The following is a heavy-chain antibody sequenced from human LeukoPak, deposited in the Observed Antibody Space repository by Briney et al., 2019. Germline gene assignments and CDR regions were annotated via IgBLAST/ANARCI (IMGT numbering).Heavy chain of an antibody. D-gene: IGHD1-14*01. CDR1: GFSLSDYC. CDR2: ITGSGESV. V-gene: IGHV3-11*01. CDR3: TRDPEYSDT. Sequence: GGSLRLSCAASGFSLSDYCINWIRQAPGRGLEWIAYITGSGESVYYADSVKGRFSVSRDNAANSVFLQMDSLRVDDSAVYYCTRDPEYSDTWGPGTLVTVSS. J-gene: IGHJ5*02.